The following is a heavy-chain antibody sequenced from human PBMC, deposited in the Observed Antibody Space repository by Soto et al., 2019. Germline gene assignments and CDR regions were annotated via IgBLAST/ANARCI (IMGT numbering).Heavy chain of an antibody. V-gene: IGHV2-5*02. Sequence: QITLKESGPTLVKPTQTLTLTCTFSGFSLSTSGVGVGWIRQPPGKALEWLALIYWDDDKRYSPSLKSRPTITKDPSKNQVVLTMTNMDPVDTATYYCAHSLIPNWGSRGAFDYWGQGTLVTVSS. CDR1: GFSLSTSGVG. J-gene: IGHJ4*02. CDR3: AHSLIPNWGSRGAFDY. D-gene: IGHD7-27*01. CDR2: IYWDDDK.